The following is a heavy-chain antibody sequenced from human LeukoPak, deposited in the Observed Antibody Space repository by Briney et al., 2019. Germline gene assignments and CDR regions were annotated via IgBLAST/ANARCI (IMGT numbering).Heavy chain of an antibody. CDR2: IYYSGST. CDR1: GGSISSYY. D-gene: IGHD5-24*01. J-gene: IGHJ3*02. V-gene: IGHV4-59*01. Sequence: PSETLSLTCTVSGGSISSYYWSWIRQPPGRGLEWIGYIYYSGSTNYNPSLKSRVTISVDTSKNQFSLKLSSVTAADTAVYYCARRDGYNRENAFDIWGQGTMVTVSS. CDR3: ARRDGYNRENAFDI.